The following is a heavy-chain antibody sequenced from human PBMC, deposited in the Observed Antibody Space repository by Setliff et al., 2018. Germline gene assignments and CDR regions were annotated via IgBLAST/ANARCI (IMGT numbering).Heavy chain of an antibody. CDR2: IYYSGST. Sequence: SETLSLTCTVSGGSISSRSYYWGWNRQPPGKGLEWIGSIYYSGSTYYKPSLKSRVTISVDTSKNQFSLKLSSVTAADTAVYYCARVSSYGSGSYYYYYYGMDAWGQGTTVTVSS. V-gene: IGHV4-39*07. CDR3: ARVSSYGSGSYYYYYYGMDA. D-gene: IGHD3-10*01. CDR1: GGSISSRSYY. J-gene: IGHJ6*02.